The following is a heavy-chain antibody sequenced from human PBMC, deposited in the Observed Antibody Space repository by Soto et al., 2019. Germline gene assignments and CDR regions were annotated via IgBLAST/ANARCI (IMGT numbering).Heavy chain of an antibody. D-gene: IGHD3-10*01. CDR3: ARDGDPITMVRGVITGTNYYYYMDV. Sequence: ASVKVSCKASGYTFTGYYMHWVRQAPGQGLEWMGWINPNSGGTNYAQKFQGWVTMTRDTSISTAYMELSRLRSDDTAVYYCARDGDPITMVRGVITGTNYYYYMDVWGKGTTVTVSS. CDR2: INPNSGGT. CDR1: GYTFTGYY. V-gene: IGHV1-2*04. J-gene: IGHJ6*03.